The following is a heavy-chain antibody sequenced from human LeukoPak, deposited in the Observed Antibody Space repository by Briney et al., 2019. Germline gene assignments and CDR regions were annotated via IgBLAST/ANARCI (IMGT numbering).Heavy chain of an antibody. D-gene: IGHD1-1*01. CDR1: GFTFSNYG. J-gene: IGHJ4*02. V-gene: IGHV3-30*03. CDR2: ISYDGSNK. CDR3: AGVGAGTADFDY. Sequence: GGSLRLSCAASGFTFSNYGMHWVRQAPGKGLEWVAVISYDGSNKYYADSVRGRFTISRDNSKNTLYLQMNSLRAEDAAMYYCAGVGAGTADFDYWGQGTLVTVSS.